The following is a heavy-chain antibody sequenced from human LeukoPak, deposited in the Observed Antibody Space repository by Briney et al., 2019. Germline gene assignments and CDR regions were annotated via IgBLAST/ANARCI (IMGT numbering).Heavy chain of an antibody. D-gene: IGHD4-23*01. V-gene: IGHV4-59*01. CDR2: IYYSGST. CDR1: GGSISSYY. J-gene: IGHJ3*02. CDR3: ARGGNAVIAPYAFDI. Sequence: SETLSLTCTVSGGSISSYYWSWIRQPPGKGLEWIGYIYYSGSTNCNPSVKSRVAMSVDTSKKQFSLKLSSLTAADTAVYYCARGGNAVIAPYAFDIWGQGTMVTVSS.